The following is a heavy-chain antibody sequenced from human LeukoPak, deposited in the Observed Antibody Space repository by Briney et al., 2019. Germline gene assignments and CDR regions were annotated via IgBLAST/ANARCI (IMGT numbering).Heavy chain of an antibody. CDR2: INPNGGAT. CDR3: ARLLWFGEFLTGPTDS. D-gene: IGHD3-10*01. V-gene: IGHV1-2*02. Sequence: ASVKVSCKASGCTFTGHYMHWVRQAPGQGLEWMGWINPNGGATKSAQKFQGRVTMNRDTSISTVYMELTSLTSDGTAVYYCARLLWFGEFLTGPTDSWGQG. J-gene: IGHJ5*01. CDR1: GCTFTGHY.